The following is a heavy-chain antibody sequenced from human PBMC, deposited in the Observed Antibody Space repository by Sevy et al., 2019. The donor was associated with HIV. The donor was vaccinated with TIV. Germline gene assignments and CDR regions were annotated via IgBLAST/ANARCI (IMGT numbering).Heavy chain of an antibody. V-gene: IGHV3-30*02. CDR3: AKALNPALESMIEVILRTLKGFDV. Sequence: GGSLRLSCAASGFTFNVYGMHWVRQAPGKGLQWVAFTRYDGSTKYYADSVKGRFTISRDNSKNTLYLQMNSLRVDDTATYYCAKALNPALESMIEVILRTLKGFDVWGQGTMVTVSS. D-gene: IGHD3-22*01. CDR1: GFTFNVYG. J-gene: IGHJ3*01. CDR2: TRYDGSTK.